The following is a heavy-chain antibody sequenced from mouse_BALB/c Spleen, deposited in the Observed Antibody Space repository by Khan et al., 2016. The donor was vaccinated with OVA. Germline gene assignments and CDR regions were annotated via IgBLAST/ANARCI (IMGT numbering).Heavy chain of an antibody. CDR3: ARDSNFDY. CDR2: ISSGSSTI. Sequence: EVQLQESGGGLVQPGGSRKLSCAASGFTFSRFGMHWVRQAPEKGLEWVAYISSGSSTIYYADTVKGRFTISRDNPKNTLFLQMTNLRSEDTAMYYCARDSNFDYWGQGTTLTVSS. V-gene: IGHV5-17*02. CDR1: GFTFSRFG. J-gene: IGHJ2*01.